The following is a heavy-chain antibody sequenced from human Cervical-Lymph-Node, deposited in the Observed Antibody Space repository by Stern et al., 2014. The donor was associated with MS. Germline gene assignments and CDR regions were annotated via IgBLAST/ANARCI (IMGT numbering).Heavy chain of an antibody. CDR2: ISYTGST. CDR3: ARGGIFDY. J-gene: IGHJ4*02. CDR1: GGSISSGDDY. Sequence: VQLQESGPGLVKPSQTLSLTCTVSGGSISSGDDYWSWIRQPPGKGLEWRGFISYTGSTKYTPSLRSRFAISMDTSKRQFSLNLTSVTAADTAVYYCARGGIFDYWGQGILVTVSS. V-gene: IGHV4-30-4*01.